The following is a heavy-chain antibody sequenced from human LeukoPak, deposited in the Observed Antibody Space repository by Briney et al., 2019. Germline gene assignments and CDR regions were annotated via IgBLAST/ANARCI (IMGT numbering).Heavy chain of an antibody. CDR1: GYSISSGYY. CDR3: ARGPVVAANDY. D-gene: IGHD2-15*01. J-gene: IGHJ4*02. V-gene: IGHV4-38-2*02. CDR2: IYHSGST. Sequence: SETLSLTCTVSGYSISSGYYWGWIRQPPGKGLEWIGSIYHSGSTYYNPSLKGRVTISVDTSKNQFSLKLSSVTAADTAVYYCARGPVVAANDYWGQGTLVTVSS.